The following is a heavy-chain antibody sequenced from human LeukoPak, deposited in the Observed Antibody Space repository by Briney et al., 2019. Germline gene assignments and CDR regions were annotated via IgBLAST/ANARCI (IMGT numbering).Heavy chain of an antibody. J-gene: IGHJ4*02. CDR1: GGTFSSYA. D-gene: IGHD6-13*01. Sequence: SVTVSCKASGGTFSSYAISWVRQAPGQGLEWMGGIIPIFGTANYAQKLQGRVTMTTDTSTSTAYMELRSLRSDDTAVYYCARQYSSSWEIDYWGQGTLVTVSS. CDR3: ARQYSSSWEIDY. CDR2: IIPIFGTA. V-gene: IGHV1-69*05.